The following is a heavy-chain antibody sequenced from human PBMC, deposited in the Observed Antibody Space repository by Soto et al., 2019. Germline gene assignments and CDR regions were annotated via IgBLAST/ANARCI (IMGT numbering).Heavy chain of an antibody. D-gene: IGHD3-10*01. CDR2: VNPIVSVS. Sequence: QVQLVQSGAEVKRPGSSVKVSCKASGDTFNFYSINWVRQAPGVGLEWMGRVNPIVSVSNYAQKFQGRVTLTTDNSTSTAYMELSSLRSADTAIYSCQSIYGSGHRAFDYWGQGALVTVSS. V-gene: IGHV1-69*02. CDR1: GDTFNFYS. J-gene: IGHJ4*02. CDR3: QSIYGSGHRAFDY.